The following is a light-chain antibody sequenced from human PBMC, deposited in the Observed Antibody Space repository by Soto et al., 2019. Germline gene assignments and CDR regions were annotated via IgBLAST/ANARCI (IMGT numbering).Light chain of an antibody. CDR1: SSDVGAYIY. V-gene: IGLV2-14*01. Sequence: QSVLTQPASVSGSPGQSITISCTGTSSDVGAYIYVSWYQQHPGKAPKLMIYEVSNRPSGVSNRFSGSKSGTSASLAITGLQAEDEGDYYCQSYDSTLSARYVFGTGTKVTVL. J-gene: IGLJ1*01. CDR3: QSYDSTLSARYV. CDR2: EVS.